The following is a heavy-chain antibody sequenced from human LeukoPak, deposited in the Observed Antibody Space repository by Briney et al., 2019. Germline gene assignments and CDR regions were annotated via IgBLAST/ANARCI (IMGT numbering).Heavy chain of an antibody. CDR1: GGSISSYY. J-gene: IGHJ4*02. CDR2: IYYSGST. D-gene: IGHD6-6*01. Sequence: SETLSLTCTVSGGSISSYYWSWIRQPPGKGLEWIGYIYYSGSTNYNPSLKSRVTISVDTSKNQFSLRLSSVTAADTAAYYCARRARSIAAPGLFDYWGQGTLVTVSS. V-gene: IGHV4-59*01. CDR3: ARRARSIAAPGLFDY.